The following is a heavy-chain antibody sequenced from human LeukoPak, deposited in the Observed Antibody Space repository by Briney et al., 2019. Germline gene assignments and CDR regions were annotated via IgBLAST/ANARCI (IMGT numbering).Heavy chain of an antibody. Sequence: PSETLALPCPSPGSSIRSSSYYWAWNRQPRGKGLEWIGIIYYGGSTFYNPSLKSRVTISVATSKTQFYLKLSSVTAADTAVYYCARNYSSSSWSRYFDAWGQGTLVTVSS. D-gene: IGHD6-6*01. CDR1: GSSIRSSSYY. CDR3: ARNYSSSSWSRYFDA. CDR2: IYYGGST. V-gene: IGHV4-39*01. J-gene: IGHJ4*02.